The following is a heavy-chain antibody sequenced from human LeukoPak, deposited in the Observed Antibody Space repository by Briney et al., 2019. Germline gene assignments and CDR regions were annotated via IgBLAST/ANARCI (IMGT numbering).Heavy chain of an antibody. CDR2: IYYSGST. CDR3: ARAIWFGELGEIDY. CDR1: GGSLSSYY. D-gene: IGHD3-10*01. J-gene: IGHJ4*02. Sequence: SETLSLTCTASGGSLSSYYWSWIRQTPGKGLEWIGYIYYSGSTNYNPSLKSRVTISVDTSKNQFSLKLSSVTAADTAVYYCARAIWFGELGEIDYWGQGTLVTVSS. V-gene: IGHV4-59*01.